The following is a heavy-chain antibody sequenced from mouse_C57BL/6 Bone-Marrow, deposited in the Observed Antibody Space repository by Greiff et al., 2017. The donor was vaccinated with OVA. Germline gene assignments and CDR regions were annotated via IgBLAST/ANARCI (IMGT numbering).Heavy chain of an antibody. V-gene: IGHV5-12*01. CDR3: ARRFITTVVDAMDY. J-gene: IGHJ4*01. CDR1: GFTFSDYY. D-gene: IGHD1-1*01. Sequence: EVKLMESGGGLVQPGGSLKLSCAASGFTFSDYYMYWVRQTPEKRLEWVAYISNGGGSTYYPDTVKGRFTISRDNAKNTLYLQMSRLKSEDTAMYYCARRFITTVVDAMDYWGQGTSVPFSS. CDR2: ISNGGGST.